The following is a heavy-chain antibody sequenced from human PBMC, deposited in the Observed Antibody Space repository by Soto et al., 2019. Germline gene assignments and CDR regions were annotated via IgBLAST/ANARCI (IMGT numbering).Heavy chain of an antibody. CDR2: VYISGST. Sequence: PSETLSLTCTVSGGSISTYYWNWIRQSAGKGLEWIGRVYISGSTNYHPSLKSRVAMSVDTSNNQFSLKVTSVTAADTAVYYCARGGRDGFDIWGQGTMVNVS. CDR3: ARGGRDGFDI. CDR1: GGSISTYY. V-gene: IGHV4-4*07. J-gene: IGHJ3*02.